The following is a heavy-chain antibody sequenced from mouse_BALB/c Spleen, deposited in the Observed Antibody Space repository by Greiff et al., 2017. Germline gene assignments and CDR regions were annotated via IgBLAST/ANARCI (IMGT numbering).Heavy chain of an antibody. CDR1: GYSITSGYY. D-gene: IGHD1-2*01. V-gene: IGHV3-6*02. Sequence: VQLKESGPGLVKPSQSLSLTCSVTGYSITSGYYWNWIRQFPGNKLEWMGYISYDGSNNYNPSLKNRISITRDTSKNQFFLKLNSVTTEDTATYYCAREAISWFAYWGQGTLVTVSA. CDR3: AREAISWFAY. CDR2: ISYDGSN. J-gene: IGHJ3*01.